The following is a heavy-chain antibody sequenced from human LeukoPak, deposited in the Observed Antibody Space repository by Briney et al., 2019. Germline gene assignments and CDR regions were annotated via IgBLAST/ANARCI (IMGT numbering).Heavy chain of an antibody. CDR1: GGSISSYY. CDR2: IYYSGST. J-gene: IGHJ4*02. D-gene: IGHD3-3*01. V-gene: IGHV4-59*08. Sequence: SETLSLTCTVSGGSISSYYWSWIRQPPGKGLEWIGYIYYSGSTNYIPSLKSRVTISVDTSKNQFSLKLSSVTAADTAVYYCAKPYYRSGTGGFDSWGQGTLVTVSS. CDR3: AKPYYRSGTGGFDS.